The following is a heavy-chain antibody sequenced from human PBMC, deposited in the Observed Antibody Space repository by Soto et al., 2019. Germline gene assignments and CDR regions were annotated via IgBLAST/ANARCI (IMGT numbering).Heavy chain of an antibody. CDR3: TPDPDGDHPPWFDP. V-gene: IGHV3-15*01. J-gene: IGHJ5*02. Sequence: EVQLVESGGGLVKPGGSLRLSCAASGFTFSNAWMSWVRQAPGKGLEWVGRIKSKTDGGTTDYAAPVKGRFTISRDDSKNPLYPQMNSLKTEDTAVYYCTPDPDGDHPPWFDPWGQGTLVTVSS. CDR2: IKSKTDGGTT. D-gene: IGHD4-17*01. CDR1: GFTFSNAW.